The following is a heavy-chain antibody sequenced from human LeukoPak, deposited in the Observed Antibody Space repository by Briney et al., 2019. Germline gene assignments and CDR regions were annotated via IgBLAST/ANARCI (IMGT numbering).Heavy chain of an antibody. J-gene: IGHJ4*02. Sequence: GGSLRLSCAVSGFSFSGHYVDWVRQAPGKGLEWVGRIGNKASRYTTEYAASVKGRFTISRDDSKNSLYLQMNSLKTEDTAVYYCTTYDFWSGYYTDYWGQGTLVTVSS. V-gene: IGHV3-72*01. CDR1: GFSFSGHY. CDR3: TTYDFWSGYYTDY. CDR2: IGNKASRYTT. D-gene: IGHD3-3*01.